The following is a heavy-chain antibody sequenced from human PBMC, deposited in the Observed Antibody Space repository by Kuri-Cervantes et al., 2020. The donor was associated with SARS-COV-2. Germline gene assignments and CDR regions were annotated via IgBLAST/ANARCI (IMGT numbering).Heavy chain of an antibody. J-gene: IGHJ3*02. CDR1: GGTFSSYA. V-gene: IGHV1-2*02. D-gene: IGHD3-10*01. CDR2: INPNSGGT. CDR3: ARAFKYGHIWFGELTNAFDI. Sequence: ASVKVSCKASGGTFSSYAISWVRQAPGQGLGWMGWINPNSGGTNYAQKFQGRVAMTRDTSISTAYMELSRLRSDDTAVYYCARAFKYGHIWFGELTNAFDIWGQGTMVTVSS.